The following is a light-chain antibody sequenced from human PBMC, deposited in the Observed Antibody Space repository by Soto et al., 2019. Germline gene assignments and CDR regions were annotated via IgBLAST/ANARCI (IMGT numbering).Light chain of an antibody. CDR1: QSVSSY. V-gene: IGKV3-11*01. Sequence: EIVFTQFPATLSLSPGERPTQSCQALQSVSSYLAWYQQKPGQAPRLLIYDASNRATGIPARFSGSGSGTDFTLTISSLEPEDFAVYYCQQRSNWPPEGTFGQGTKVDIK. CDR3: QQRSNWPPEGT. CDR2: DAS. J-gene: IGKJ1*01.